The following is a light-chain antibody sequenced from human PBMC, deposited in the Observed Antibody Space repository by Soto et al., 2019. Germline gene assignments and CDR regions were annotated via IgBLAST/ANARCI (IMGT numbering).Light chain of an antibody. CDR2: DVD. Sequence: QSVLTQPASVSGSPGQSITISCTGTSSDIGAYNYVSWYQLHPGKAPTLMIYDVDNRPSGVSNRFSGSKSGNTASLTISRLQAEDEDDYYCSSYVSNSTLLFGGGTQLTVL. J-gene: IGLJ3*02. V-gene: IGLV2-14*03. CDR1: SSDIGAYNY. CDR3: SSYVSNSTLL.